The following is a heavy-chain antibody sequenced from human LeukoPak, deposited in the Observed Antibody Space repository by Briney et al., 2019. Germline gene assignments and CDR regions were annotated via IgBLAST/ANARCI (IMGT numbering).Heavy chain of an antibody. J-gene: IGHJ4*02. D-gene: IGHD6-19*01. CDR2: ISSSSSYI. CDR3: ARDKEQWLSPAGY. Sequence: GGSLRLSCAASGFTFSSYSMNWVRQAPGKGLEWVSSISSSSSYIYYADSVKGRFTISRDNAKNSLYLQMNSLRAEDTAVYYCARDKEQWLSPAGYWGQGTLVTVSS. CDR1: GFTFSSYS. V-gene: IGHV3-21*01.